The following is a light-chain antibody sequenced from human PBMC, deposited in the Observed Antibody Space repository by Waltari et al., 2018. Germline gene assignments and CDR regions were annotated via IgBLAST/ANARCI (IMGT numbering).Light chain of an antibody. J-gene: IGKJ4*01. V-gene: IGKV3-11*01. CDR1: QSITNY. Sequence: EIVLTQSPATLSLSPGEIATLSCRASQSITNYLAWYQQKPGQAPRLLIYDSINRATGIPARFSGGGSGTDFTLTITSLEPEDFAFYYCQHRSTWPPTFGGGTNVVL. CDR2: DSI. CDR3: QHRSTWPPT.